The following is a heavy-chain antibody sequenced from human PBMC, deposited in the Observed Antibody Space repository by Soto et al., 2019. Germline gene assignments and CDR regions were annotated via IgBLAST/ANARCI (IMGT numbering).Heavy chain of an antibody. CDR3: ASIIDGYNYV. J-gene: IGHJ4*02. Sequence: QLQLQESGPGLVKPSETLSLTCTVSGGSISSSSYYWGWIRQPPGKGLEWIGSIYYSGSTYYNPSPKSRVTISVDTSKNQFSLKLSSVTAADTAVYYCASIIDGYNYVWGQGTLVTVSS. CDR2: IYYSGST. D-gene: IGHD5-12*01. V-gene: IGHV4-39*01. CDR1: GGSISSSSYY.